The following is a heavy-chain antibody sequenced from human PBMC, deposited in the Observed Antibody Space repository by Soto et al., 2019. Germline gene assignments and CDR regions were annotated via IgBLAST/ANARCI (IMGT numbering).Heavy chain of an antibody. CDR2: ISYDGSNK. CDR3: ARLDIGGGTAPRAP. D-gene: IGHD1-26*01. J-gene: IGHJ5*02. CDR1: GFTFSSYA. V-gene: IGHV3-30-3*01. Sequence: GSLRLSCSASGFTFSSYAMNWVRQAPGKGLEWVAFISYDGSNKNYADSVKGRFTISRDNSKNTLYLQMNSLRAEDTAVYYCARLDIGGGTAPRAPWGKGALVTVSS.